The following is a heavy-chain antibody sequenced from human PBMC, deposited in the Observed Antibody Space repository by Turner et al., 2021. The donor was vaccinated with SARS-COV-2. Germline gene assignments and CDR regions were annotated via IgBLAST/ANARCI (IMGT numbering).Heavy chain of an antibody. CDR3: AKDDNYDFWTGYYMY. D-gene: IGHD3-3*01. J-gene: IGHJ4*02. V-gene: IGHV3-30-3*02. CDR1: GFTFSNYA. Sequence: QVQLVESGGGVVQPGRSLRLSCAASGFTFSNYAMHWVRQAPGKGLEWVAVISYDGSNKYYADSVKGRFTISRDNSKNTLYLQMNSLRAEDTAVYYCAKDDNYDFWTGYYMYWGQGTLVTVSS. CDR2: ISYDGSNK.